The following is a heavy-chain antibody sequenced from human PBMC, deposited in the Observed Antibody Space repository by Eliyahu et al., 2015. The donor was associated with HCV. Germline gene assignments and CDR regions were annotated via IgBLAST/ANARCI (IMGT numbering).Heavy chain of an antibody. V-gene: IGHV3-21*02. D-gene: IGHD3-3*01. CDR1: GFTFXSYS. Sequence: EVQLVESGGGLVKPGGSLRLSCXASGFTFXSYSMNWVRQAPGKGLEWVSSISSSGNYIYYTDSVKGRFTISRDNAKNSLYLQMHSLRAEDTAVYYCAREAYNFWSGYWSQIDYWGQGTLVTVSS. CDR2: ISSSGNYI. J-gene: IGHJ4*02. CDR3: AREAYNFWSGYWSQIDY.